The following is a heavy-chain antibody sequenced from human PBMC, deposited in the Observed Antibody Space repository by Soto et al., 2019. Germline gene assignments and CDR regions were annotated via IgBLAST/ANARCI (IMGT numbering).Heavy chain of an antibody. V-gene: IGHV4-30-2*01. CDR2: IYHSGST. CDR3: ARDSPQTEYFDY. CDR1: GGSISSGGYS. J-gene: IGHJ4*02. D-gene: IGHD2-21*02. Sequence: TLSLTCAVSGGSISSGGYSWSWIRQPPGKGLEWIGYIYHSGSTYYNPSLKSRVTISVDRSKNQFSLKLSSVTAADTAVYYCARDSPQTEYFDYWGQGTLVTVSS.